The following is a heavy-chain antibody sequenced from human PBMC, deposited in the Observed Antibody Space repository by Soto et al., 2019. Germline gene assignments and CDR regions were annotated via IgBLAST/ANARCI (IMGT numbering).Heavy chain of an antibody. J-gene: IGHJ6*02. CDR3: ARKPPSAIQGWAFGMDV. CDR2: TFSGGNT. CDR1: GFSINSNY. D-gene: IGHD2-21*01. Sequence: ELQLVETGGGLIQTGGSLRLSCAASGFSINSNYIAWVRQPPGKGLEWVSTTFSGGNTEYTASVKGRCSISRDNYKNTLYLQMDNLRVEDTAVYYCARKPPSAIQGWAFGMDVWGQGTTVSVSS. V-gene: IGHV3-53*02.